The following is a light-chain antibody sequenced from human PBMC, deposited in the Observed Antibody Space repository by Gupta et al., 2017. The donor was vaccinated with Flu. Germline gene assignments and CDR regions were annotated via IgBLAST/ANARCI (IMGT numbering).Light chain of an antibody. CDR1: QSMSTS. V-gene: IGKV1-5*03. CDR3: QQDNSYPWT. J-gene: IGKJ1*01. Sequence: PSTLSASVGDRVTITCRASQSMSTSLAWYQQKPGKAPQLLVFQASSLKRGVPSKFSGSGSGTEFTLTIDSLQPGDFATYYCQQDNSYPWTFGQGTKLEF. CDR2: QAS.